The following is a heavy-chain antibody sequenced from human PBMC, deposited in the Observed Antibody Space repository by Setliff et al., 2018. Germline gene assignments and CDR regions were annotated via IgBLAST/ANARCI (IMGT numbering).Heavy chain of an antibody. CDR2: INHSGSS. CDR3: ARDGGEY. D-gene: IGHD3-16*01. Sequence: SETLSLTCAVYGGSFSGYYWSWIRQPPGKGLEWIGEINHSGSSNYNPSLKSRVTISVDTSKNPFSLNLSSVTAEDTAVYCCARDGGEYWGQGTLVTVSS. CDR1: GGSFSGYY. V-gene: IGHV4-34*01. J-gene: IGHJ4*02.